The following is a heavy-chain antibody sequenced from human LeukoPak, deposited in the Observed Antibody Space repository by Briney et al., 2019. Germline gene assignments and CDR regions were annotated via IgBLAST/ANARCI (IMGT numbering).Heavy chain of an antibody. CDR1: GYTFTGYY. CDR3: ARAFGYGAAAGTFGY. J-gene: IGHJ4*02. Sequence: ASVKVSCKASGYTFTGYYMHWVRQAPGRGLEWMGWINPNSGGTNYAQKFQGRVTMTRDTSISTAYMELSRLRSDDTAVYYCARAFGYGAAAGTFGYWGQGTLVTVSS. CDR2: INPNSGGT. D-gene: IGHD6-13*01. V-gene: IGHV1-2*02.